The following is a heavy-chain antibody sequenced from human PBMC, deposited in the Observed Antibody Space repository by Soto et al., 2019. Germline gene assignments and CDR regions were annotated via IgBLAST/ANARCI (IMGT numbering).Heavy chain of an antibody. Sequence: ASVKVSCKVSGYTLTELSMHWVRQAPGKGLEWMGGFDPEDGETIYAQKFQGRVTMTEDTSTDTAYMELSSLRSEDTAVYYCARTCSGGSCVKNWFDPWGQGTLVTVSS. J-gene: IGHJ5*02. CDR3: ARTCSGGSCVKNWFDP. V-gene: IGHV1-24*01. CDR1: GYTLTELS. CDR2: FDPEDGET. D-gene: IGHD2-15*01.